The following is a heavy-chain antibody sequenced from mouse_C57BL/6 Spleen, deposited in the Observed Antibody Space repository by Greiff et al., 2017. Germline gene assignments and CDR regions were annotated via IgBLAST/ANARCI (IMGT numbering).Heavy chain of an antibody. Sequence: EVQRVESGPGLVKPSQSLSLTCSVTGYSITSGYYWNWIRQFPGNKLEWMGYISYDGSNNYNPSFKNRISITRDTSKNQFFLKLNSVTTEDPATYYCARDLSFDCWSQGTTLTVPS. CDR1: GYSITSGYY. CDR2: ISYDGSN. J-gene: IGHJ2*01. D-gene: IGHD6-5*01. V-gene: IGHV3-6*01. CDR3: ARDLSFDC.